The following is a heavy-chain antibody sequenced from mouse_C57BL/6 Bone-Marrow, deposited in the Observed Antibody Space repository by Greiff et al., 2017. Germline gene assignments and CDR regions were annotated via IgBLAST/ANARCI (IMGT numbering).Heavy chain of an antibody. V-gene: IGHV1-63*01. J-gene: IGHJ3*01. CDR2: IYPGGGYT. CDR1: GYTFTNYW. CDR3: ARHYDYDVGFAY. D-gene: IGHD2-4*01. Sequence: VQLQQSGAELVRPGTSVTMSCNASGYTFTNYWIGWAKQRPGHGLEWIGDIYPGGGYTNYNEKFKGKATLTADKSSCTAYMQFSSLTSEDSAIYYCARHYDYDVGFAYWGQGTLVTVSA.